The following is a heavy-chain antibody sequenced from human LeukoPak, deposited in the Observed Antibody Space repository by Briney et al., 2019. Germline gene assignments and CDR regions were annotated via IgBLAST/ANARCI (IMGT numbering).Heavy chain of an antibody. J-gene: IGHJ6*02. CDR1: GYTFTNYG. CDR2: SSAYNGNT. D-gene: IGHD6-13*01. V-gene: IGHV1-18*01. Sequence: ASVKVSCKASGYTFTNYGISWVRQAPGQGLEWTGWSSAYNGNTNYAQKFQGRVTMTTDTSTSTVYMELRSLRSDDTAVYYCAKGKSAAGSLPYGMDVWGQGTTVTVSS. CDR3: AKGKSAAGSLPYGMDV.